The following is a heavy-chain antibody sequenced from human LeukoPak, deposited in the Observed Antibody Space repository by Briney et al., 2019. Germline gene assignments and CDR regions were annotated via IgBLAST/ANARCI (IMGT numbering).Heavy chain of an antibody. CDR3: ARSGSGSFPFDY. V-gene: IGHV3-48*02. CDR2: ISGSSISI. J-gene: IGHJ4*02. D-gene: IGHD1-26*01. CDR1: GFSLNTYG. Sequence: GGSLRLSCAASGFSLNTYGMTWVRQAPGTGLEWVSYISGSSISIYYADSVKGRFTISRDNAKNSLYLQMNILRDEDTAVYFCARSGSGSFPFDYWGQGTLVTVSS.